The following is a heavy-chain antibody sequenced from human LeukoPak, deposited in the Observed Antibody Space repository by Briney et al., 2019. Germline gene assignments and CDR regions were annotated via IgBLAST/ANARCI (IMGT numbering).Heavy chain of an antibody. CDR1: GFTFSSYA. CDR3: AKDPRHSTNWFFDY. J-gene: IGHJ4*02. Sequence: GGSLRLSCASSGFTFSSYAMSWVRQAPGKGLEWVSSITGSGDDANHADYVKGRFTISRDNSKNTLYLQMNSLRAEDTAVYYCAKDPRHSTNWFFDYWGQGTLVTVSS. V-gene: IGHV3-23*01. CDR2: ITGSGDDA. D-gene: IGHD6-13*01.